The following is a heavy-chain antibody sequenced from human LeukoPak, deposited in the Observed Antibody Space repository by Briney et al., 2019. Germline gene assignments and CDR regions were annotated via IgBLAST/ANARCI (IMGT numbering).Heavy chain of an antibody. V-gene: IGHV1-69*05. CDR3: ASTSGPHYYDSSGYYGAFDI. CDR1: GGTFSSYA. D-gene: IGHD3-22*01. J-gene: IGHJ3*02. Sequence: SVKVSCKASGGTFSSYAISWVRQAPGQGLEWMGGIIPIFGTANYAQKFQGRVTITTDESTSTAYMELSSLRSEDTAVYYCASTSGPHYYDSSGYYGAFDIWGQGTMVTVSS. CDR2: IIPIFGTA.